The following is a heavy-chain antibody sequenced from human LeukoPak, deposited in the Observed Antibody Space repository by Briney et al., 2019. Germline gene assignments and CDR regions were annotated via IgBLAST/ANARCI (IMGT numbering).Heavy chain of an antibody. CDR1: GFTFDDYA. V-gene: IGHV3-9*01. CDR2: ISWNSGSI. Sequence: GGSQRLSCAASGFTFDDYAMHWVRQAPGKGLEWVSGISWNSGSIGYADSVKGRFTISRDNAKNSLYLQMNSLRAEDTALYYCAKDYYGSGSYPQDWGQGTLVTVSS. D-gene: IGHD3-10*01. J-gene: IGHJ4*02. CDR3: AKDYYGSGSYPQD.